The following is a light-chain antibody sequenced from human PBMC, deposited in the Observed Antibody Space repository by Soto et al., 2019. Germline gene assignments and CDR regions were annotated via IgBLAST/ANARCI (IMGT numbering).Light chain of an antibody. V-gene: IGKV1-39*01. Sequence: DIHMTQSPSSLSASVGDRVTITCRASQSISNYLNWYQQKPGKAPNLLIYIASNLHSGVPSRFSGSGSGTDFTLTISSLQPEDFATYYCQQSYSTSHAFGQGTKVDIK. CDR1: QSISNY. CDR3: QQSYSTSHA. CDR2: IAS. J-gene: IGKJ2*01.